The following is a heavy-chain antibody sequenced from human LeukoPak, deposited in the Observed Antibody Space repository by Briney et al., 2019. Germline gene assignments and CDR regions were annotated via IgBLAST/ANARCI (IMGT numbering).Heavy chain of an antibody. D-gene: IGHD1-26*01. CDR3: ATHIVGVTSGFVFDY. CDR1: GYTFTNYW. Sequence: RGESLKISCKTSGYTFTNYWIGWVRQMPGKGLEWMGIIYPIDSDARYSPSFHGQATFSVDRSTNTAYLQWSSLKASDTAVYYCATHIVGVTSGFVFDYWGQGTQVIVSS. J-gene: IGHJ4*02. V-gene: IGHV5-51*01. CDR2: IYPIDSDA.